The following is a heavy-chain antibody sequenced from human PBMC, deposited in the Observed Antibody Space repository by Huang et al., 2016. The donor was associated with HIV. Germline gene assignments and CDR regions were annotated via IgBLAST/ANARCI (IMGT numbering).Heavy chain of an antibody. CDR1: GFTFSSYG. CDR3: ARVGGVAAGTFGTFDI. Sequence: EVQLVESGGGLVKPGGSLRLSCAASGFTFSSYGMNWVRQDPGKGLELVSSISSSSSNIYYADSVKGRFTISRDNAKNSLYLQMNSLRAEDTAVYYCARVGGVAAGTFGTFDIWGQGTMVTVSS. J-gene: IGHJ3*02. CDR2: ISSSSSNI. V-gene: IGHV3-21*01. D-gene: IGHD6-19*01.